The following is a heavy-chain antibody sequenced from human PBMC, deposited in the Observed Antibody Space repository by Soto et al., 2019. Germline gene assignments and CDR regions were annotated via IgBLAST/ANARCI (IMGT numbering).Heavy chain of an antibody. V-gene: IGHV2-5*01. J-gene: IGHJ5*02. CDR3: AHRLAVPGASVWFDP. CDR2: IYWNGDT. D-gene: IGHD2-2*01. CDR1: GFSLTTSGVT. Sequence: QITLKESGPTLVKPTETLTLTCSFSGFSLTTSGVTVAWIRQPPQKALEWLGLIYWNGDTRYSPSLKGRLTITKDASKNQVVLTVTNMKPVDTGTYYCAHRLAVPGASVWFDPWGQGTLVTVSS.